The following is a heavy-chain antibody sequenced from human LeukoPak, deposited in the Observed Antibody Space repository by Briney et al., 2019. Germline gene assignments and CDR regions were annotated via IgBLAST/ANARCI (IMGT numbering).Heavy chain of an antibody. CDR1: GGTFSSYT. J-gene: IGHJ4*02. V-gene: IGHV1-69*02. D-gene: IGHD4-23*01. CDR3: ASRPTYGGNAHRHHDY. CDR2: IIPILGIA. Sequence: SVKVSCKASGGTFSSYTISWVRQAPGQGLEWMGRIIPILGIANYAQKFPGRVTITADKSTSTAYVELSSLRSEDTAVYYCASRPTYGGNAHRHHDYWGQGTLVTVSS.